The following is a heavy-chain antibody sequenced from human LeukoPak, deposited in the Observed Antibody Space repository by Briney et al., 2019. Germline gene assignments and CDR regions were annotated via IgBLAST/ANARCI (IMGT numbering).Heavy chain of an antibody. V-gene: IGHV1-18*04. Sequence: ASVKVSCKSSGDTFTSYGISCVRQAPGQGLEWMGWISAYNGNTNYAQKLQGRVTMTTDTSTSTAYMALRSLRSDDTAVYFCARGETYYYDSSGYSFDHWGQGTLVTVSS. CDR3: ARGETYYYDSSGYSFDH. D-gene: IGHD3-22*01. J-gene: IGHJ4*02. CDR1: GDTFTSYG. CDR2: ISAYNGNT.